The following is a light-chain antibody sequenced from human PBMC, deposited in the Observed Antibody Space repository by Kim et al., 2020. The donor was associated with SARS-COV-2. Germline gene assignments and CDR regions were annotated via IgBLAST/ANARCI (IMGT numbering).Light chain of an antibody. CDR1: QSVRSK. CDR3: QQYNNWPPWT. J-gene: IGKJ1*01. CDR2: GAS. Sequence: EIVMTQSPATLSVSPGERATLSCRASQSVRSKLAWYQQKPGQAPRLLIYGASSRATGIPARFSGGGSGTEFTLTISSLQSEDFAIYYCQQYNNWPPWTFGQGTKVDIK. V-gene: IGKV3-15*01.